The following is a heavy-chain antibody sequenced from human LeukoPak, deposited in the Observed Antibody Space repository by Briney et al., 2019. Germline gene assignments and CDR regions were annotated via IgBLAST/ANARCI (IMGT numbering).Heavy chain of an antibody. V-gene: IGHV1-8*01. CDR1: GYTFTSYD. J-gene: IGHJ6*03. CDR3: ARGPDYYGSGSFYYMDV. CDR2: MNPNSGNT. D-gene: IGHD3-10*01. Sequence: ASVKVSCKASGYTFTSYDINWVRQAPGQGLEWMGWMNPNSGNTGYAQKFQGRVTMTRNTSISTAYMELSSLRSEDTAVYYCARGPDYYGSGSFYYMDVWGKGTTVTVSS.